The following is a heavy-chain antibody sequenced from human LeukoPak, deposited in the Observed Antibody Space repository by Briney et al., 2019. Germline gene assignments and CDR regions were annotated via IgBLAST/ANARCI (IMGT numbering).Heavy chain of an antibody. Sequence: GGSLRLSCAASGFTFSSSAMSWVRQAPGKGLEWVSVISGSGASTYYAESVKGRFTISRDNSKNTLYLQMNSLRAEDTAVYYCAKSGFLEWQELIDYWGQGTLVTVSS. CDR2: ISGSGAST. V-gene: IGHV3-23*01. D-gene: IGHD3-3*01. CDR1: GFTFSSSA. CDR3: AKSGFLEWQELIDY. J-gene: IGHJ4*02.